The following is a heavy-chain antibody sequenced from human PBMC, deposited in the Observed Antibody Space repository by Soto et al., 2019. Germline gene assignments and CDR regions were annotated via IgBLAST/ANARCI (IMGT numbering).Heavy chain of an antibody. CDR3: VKDLVYCSGGSCYALEGYFDY. CDR2: ISSNGGST. Sequence: GSLRLSCSASGFTFSSYAMHWVRQAPGKGLEYVSAISSNGGSTYYADSVKGRFTISRDNSKNTLYLQMSSLRAEDTAVYYCVKDLVYCSGGSCYALEGYFDYWGQGTLVTVSS. D-gene: IGHD2-15*01. J-gene: IGHJ4*02. V-gene: IGHV3-64D*06. CDR1: GFTFSSYA.